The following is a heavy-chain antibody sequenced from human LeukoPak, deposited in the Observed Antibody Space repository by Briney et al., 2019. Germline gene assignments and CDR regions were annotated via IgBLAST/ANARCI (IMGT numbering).Heavy chain of an antibody. Sequence: SETLSLTCTVSGGSISSSSYYWGWIRQPPGKGLEWIGSIYYSGSTYYNPSLKSRVTISVDTSKNQFSLKLSSVTAADTAVYYCARLITYYYDSSGPAQGYYFDYWGQGTLVTVSS. CDR2: IYYSGST. V-gene: IGHV4-39*01. CDR3: ARLITYYYDSSGPAQGYYFDY. CDR1: GGSISSSSYY. J-gene: IGHJ4*02. D-gene: IGHD3-22*01.